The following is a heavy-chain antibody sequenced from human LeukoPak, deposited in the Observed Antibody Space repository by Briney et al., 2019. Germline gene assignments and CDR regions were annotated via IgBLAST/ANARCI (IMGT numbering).Heavy chain of an antibody. CDR2: VYYSGST. J-gene: IGHJ5*02. CDR3: ARIMTTHWIDP. CDR1: GGSISSSSYC. V-gene: IGHV4-39*01. D-gene: IGHD3-16*01. Sequence: PSETLSLTCTVSGGSISSSSYCWGWIRQPPGKGLEWIGSVYYSGSTYYIPSLKSRVTMSVDTSKNQFSLKLSSVTAADTAVYYCARIMTTHWIDPWGKGTLVTVAS.